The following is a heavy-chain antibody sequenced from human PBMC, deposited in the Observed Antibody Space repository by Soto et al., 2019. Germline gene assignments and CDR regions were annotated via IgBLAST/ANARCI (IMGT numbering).Heavy chain of an antibody. CDR2: ISSSSSTI. V-gene: IGHV3-48*01. D-gene: IGHD2-2*01. Sequence: EVQLVESGGGLVQPGGSLRLSCAASGFTFSSYSMNWVRQAPGKGLEWVSYISSSSSTIYYADSVKGRFTISRDNAKNSRYLQMNSLQAEDTAVYYCARAPPYCSSTSCYADYWGQGTLVTVSS. CDR3: ARAPPYCSSTSCYADY. CDR1: GFTFSSYS. J-gene: IGHJ4*02.